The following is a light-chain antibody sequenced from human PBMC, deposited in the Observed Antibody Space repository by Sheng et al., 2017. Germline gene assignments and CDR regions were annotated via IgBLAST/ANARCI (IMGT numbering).Light chain of an antibody. CDR2: DVS. V-gene: IGLV2-14*03. J-gene: IGLJ1*01. CDR1: DSDIGTSDF. Sequence: QPALTQPASVSGSPGQSITISCTGSDSDIGTSDFLSWYQQSPGKAPKVLIYDVSRRPSGVSSRFSGSKSGDTASLTISGLQAEDEADYYCISHTNTNTLGVFGMGPGSPS. CDR3: ISHTNTNTLGV.